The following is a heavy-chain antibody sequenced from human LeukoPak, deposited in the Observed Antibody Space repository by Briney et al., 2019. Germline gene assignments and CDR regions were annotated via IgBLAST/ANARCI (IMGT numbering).Heavy chain of an antibody. D-gene: IGHD3-22*01. J-gene: IGHJ4*02. V-gene: IGHV4-34*01. CDR1: GGSFSGYY. Sequence: SETLSLTCAVYGGSFSGYYWSWIRQPPGKGLEWIGEINHSGSTNYNPSLKSRVTISVDTSKNQFSLKLSSVATADTAVYYCARGPNYDSSGYYSEGSFPFDYWGQGTLVTVSS. CDR2: INHSGST. CDR3: ARGPNYDSSGYYSEGSFPFDY.